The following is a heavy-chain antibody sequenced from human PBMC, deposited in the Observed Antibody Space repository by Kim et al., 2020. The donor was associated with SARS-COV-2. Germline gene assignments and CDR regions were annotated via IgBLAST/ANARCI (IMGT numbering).Heavy chain of an antibody. CDR3: TRDARLTIVSPGAFDI. CDR2: IRPDGSET. J-gene: IGHJ3*02. D-gene: IGHD3-10*01. CDR1: GFTFTNYW. Sequence: GGSLRLSCAASGFTFTNYWMHWVRQAPGKGLVWVSRIRPDGSETGYSDSVRGRFTISRDIAKNMLYSQMNRLTAEDKAVYYCTRDARLTIVSPGAFDIWG. V-gene: IGHV3-74*01.